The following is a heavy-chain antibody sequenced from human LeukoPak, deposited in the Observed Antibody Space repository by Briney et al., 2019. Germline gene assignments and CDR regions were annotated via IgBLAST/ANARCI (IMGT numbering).Heavy chain of an antibody. J-gene: IGHJ4*02. Sequence: SETLSLTCTVSGGSISGYYCTWIRQAAGKGLEWIGRIYTSGSTDYNPSLKSRVTISVDTSKNQFSLKLSSVTAADTAVYYCARGVRGGYYFDYWGQGTLVTVSS. V-gene: IGHV4-4*07. CDR2: IYTSGST. CDR3: ARGVRGGYYFDY. D-gene: IGHD2-2*01. CDR1: GGSISGYY.